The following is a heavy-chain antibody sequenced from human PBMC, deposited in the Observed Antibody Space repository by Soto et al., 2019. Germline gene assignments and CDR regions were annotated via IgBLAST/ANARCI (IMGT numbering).Heavy chain of an antibody. Sequence: QVQLVQSGAEVKKPGASVKVSCKASGYTFTSYDIHWVRQATGQGFEYLGWMNPNSGNTGYVKKFQDTVTMPSDDSLSTAYMEVSSLRSEDTAVYNVARGIKYGAYARWFDPWGPGTLVTVSS. J-gene: IGHJ5*02. CDR1: GYTFTSYD. CDR3: ARGIKYGAYARWFDP. V-gene: IGHV1-8*01. CDR2: MNPNSGNT. D-gene: IGHD4-17*01.